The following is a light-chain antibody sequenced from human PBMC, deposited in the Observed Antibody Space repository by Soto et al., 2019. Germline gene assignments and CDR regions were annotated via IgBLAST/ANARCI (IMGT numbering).Light chain of an antibody. Sequence: DIQMTQSPSTLSASLGDRVTITCRASQSINRWLAWYQQKPGKAPKLLIYMASILESGVPSRFSGSGSGTEFTLTISSLQPDDFATYYCQHHDSDWTFGQGTKVEIK. V-gene: IGKV1-5*03. J-gene: IGKJ1*01. CDR3: QHHDSDWT. CDR1: QSINRW. CDR2: MAS.